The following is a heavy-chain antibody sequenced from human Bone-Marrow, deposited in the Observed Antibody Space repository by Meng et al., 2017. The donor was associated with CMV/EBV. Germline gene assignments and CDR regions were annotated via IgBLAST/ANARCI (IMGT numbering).Heavy chain of an antibody. V-gene: IGHV1-2*02. J-gene: IGHJ6*02. CDR1: RHTLTGYY. CDR3: ARDYDFWSGYSPAYYYYGMDV. Sequence: ASVKVSCKAPRHTLTGYYMHWVRQAPGQGLEWMGWINPNSGGTNYAQKFQGRVTMTRDTSISTAYMELSRLRSDDTAVYYCARDYDFWSGYSPAYYYYGMDVWGQGTTVTVSS. D-gene: IGHD3-3*01. CDR2: INPNSGGT.